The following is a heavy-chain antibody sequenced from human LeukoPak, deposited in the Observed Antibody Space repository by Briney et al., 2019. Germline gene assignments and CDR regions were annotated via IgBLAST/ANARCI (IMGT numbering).Heavy chain of an antibody. Sequence: ASVKVSCKASGYTFTSYDINWARQATGQGLEWMGWINAGNGNTKYSQKFQGRVTITRDTSASTAYMELSSLRSEDTAVYYCARDLGYYDSSGYSPLHYYGMDVWGQGTTVTVSS. D-gene: IGHD3-22*01. CDR1: GYTFTSYD. J-gene: IGHJ6*02. CDR2: INAGNGNT. V-gene: IGHV1-3*01. CDR3: ARDLGYYDSSGYSPLHYYGMDV.